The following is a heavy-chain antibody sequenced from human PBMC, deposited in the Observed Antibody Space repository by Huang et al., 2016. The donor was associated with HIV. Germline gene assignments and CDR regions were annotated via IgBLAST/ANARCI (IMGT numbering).Heavy chain of an antibody. D-gene: IGHD1-26*01. CDR3: AKDGRGSGTYYDYFEY. V-gene: IGHV3-30*04. CDR1: GFTFTKFD. J-gene: IGHJ4*02. Sequence: QVQLVASGGGVVQPGRSLSLSCAAFGFTFTKFDGHWVRQAPGKGLELVAIITYDGSSKYQSDSVKGRFTISRDNSKNTVYLQMNSLRVEDTAVYYCAKDGRGSGTYYDYFEYWGQGTLVTVSS. CDR2: ITYDGSSK.